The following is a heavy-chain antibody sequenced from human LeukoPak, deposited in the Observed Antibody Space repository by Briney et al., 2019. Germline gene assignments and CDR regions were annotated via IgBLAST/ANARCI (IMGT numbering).Heavy chain of an antibody. CDR1: GLNFDDSA. CDR2: ISADGGST. J-gene: IGHJ4*02. V-gene: IGHV3-43*02. CDR3: AKESGKFDY. Sequence: GGSLRLSCVASGLNFDDSAMHWVRQAPGKGLEWVSLISADGGSTFSADSVEGRFSISRDNSKNSLYLQMNSLRSEDTAMYYCAKESGKFDYWGQGTLVAVSS.